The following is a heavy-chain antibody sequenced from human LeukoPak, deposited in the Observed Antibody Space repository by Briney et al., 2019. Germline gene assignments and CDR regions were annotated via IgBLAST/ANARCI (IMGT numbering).Heavy chain of an antibody. J-gene: IGHJ4*02. Sequence: GGALRLSCAASGFTFSSYSMNWVRQAPGKGLEWVSSISSSSSYIYYADSVKGRFTISRDNAKNSLYLQMNSLRAEDTAVYYCTSARDQLFDYWGQGTLVTVSS. V-gene: IGHV3-21*01. CDR3: TSARDQLFDY. D-gene: IGHD2-2*01. CDR2: ISSSSSYI. CDR1: GFTFSSYS.